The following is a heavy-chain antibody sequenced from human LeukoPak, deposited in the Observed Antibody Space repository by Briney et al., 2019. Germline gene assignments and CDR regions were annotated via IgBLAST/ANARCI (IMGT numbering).Heavy chain of an antibody. V-gene: IGHV4-59*08. J-gene: IGHJ6*02. CDR2: IYYSGST. CDR1: GGSISSYY. Sequence: SETLSLTCTVSGGSISSYYWNWIRQPPGKGLEWIGYIYYSGSTNYNPSLKSRVAISVDTSKNQFSLKLTSVTAADTAVYYCASADCSGGSCYAAYYFYGMDVWGQGTTVTVSS. CDR3: ASADCSGGSCYAAYYFYGMDV. D-gene: IGHD2-15*01.